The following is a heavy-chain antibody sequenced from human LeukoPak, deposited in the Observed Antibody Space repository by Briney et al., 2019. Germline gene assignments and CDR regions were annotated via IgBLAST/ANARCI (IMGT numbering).Heavy chain of an antibody. CDR1: GGSFSGYY. CDR2: INHSGST. V-gene: IGHV4-34*01. Sequence: PSETLSLTCAVYGGSFSGYYWSWIRQPPGKGLEWIGEINHSGSTNYNPSLKSRVTISVDTSKNQFSLKLSSVTAADTAVYYCARVGDIVVVPAADPYDTPNYYFDYWGQGTLVTVSS. J-gene: IGHJ4*02. D-gene: IGHD2-2*01. CDR3: ARVGDIVVVPAADPYDTPNYYFDY.